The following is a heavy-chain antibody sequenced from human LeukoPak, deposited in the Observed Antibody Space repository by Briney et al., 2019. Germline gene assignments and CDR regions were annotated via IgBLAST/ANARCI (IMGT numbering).Heavy chain of an antibody. D-gene: IGHD2-8*02. CDR2: ISHDGSNT. J-gene: IGHJ6*02. CDR1: GFTFSSYA. CDR3: AKDSYWFPISYYYGMDV. Sequence: PGGSLRLSCAASGFTFSSYAMHWVRQAPGKGLGWMAVISHDGSNTYYADSVKGRFTISRDKSKNTVHLQLDSLRAEDTAVYYCAKDSYWFPISYYYGMDVWGQGTTVTVSS. V-gene: IGHV3-30*18.